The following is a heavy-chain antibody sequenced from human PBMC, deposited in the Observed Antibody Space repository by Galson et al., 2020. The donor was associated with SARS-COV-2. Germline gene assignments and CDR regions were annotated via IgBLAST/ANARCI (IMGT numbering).Heavy chain of an antibody. V-gene: IGHV3-48*03. D-gene: IGHD2-21*02. CDR3: AYCGGDCSFDY. Sequence: GGSLRLSCAASGFTFSSYEMNWVRQAPGKGLEWVSYISSSGSSIYYADSVKGRFTISRDNAKNSLYLQMNSLRAEDTAVYYCAYCGGDCSFDYWGQGTLVTVSS. J-gene: IGHJ4*02. CDR1: GFTFSSYE. CDR2: ISSSGSSI.